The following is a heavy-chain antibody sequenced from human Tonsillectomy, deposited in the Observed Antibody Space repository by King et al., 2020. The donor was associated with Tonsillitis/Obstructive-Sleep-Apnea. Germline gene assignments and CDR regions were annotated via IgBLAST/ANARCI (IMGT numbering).Heavy chain of an antibody. Sequence: QLVQSGAEVKKPGESLKISCKGSGDTFTSYWIGWVRQMPGKGLEWMGIIYPGDSDTRYSPSFQGQVTISADKSISTAFLQWNRLKASDSAMYYCARRVAGYCSSTSCPDAFDIWGQGTMVTVSS. J-gene: IGHJ3*02. V-gene: IGHV5-51*01. CDR3: ARRVAGYCSSTSCPDAFDI. CDR2: IYPGDSDT. D-gene: IGHD2-2*01. CDR1: GDTFTSYW.